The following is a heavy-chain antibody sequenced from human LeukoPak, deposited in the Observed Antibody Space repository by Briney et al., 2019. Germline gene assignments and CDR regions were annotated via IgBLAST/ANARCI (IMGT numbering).Heavy chain of an antibody. D-gene: IGHD2-15*01. Sequence: GASVKVSCKASGYTFTGYYMHWVRQAPGQGLEWMGWINPNSGGTNYAQKFQGRVTMTRDTSISTAYMELSRLRSDDTAVYYCARGTLGQEYYFDYWGQGTLVTVSS. CDR1: GYTFTGYY. J-gene: IGHJ4*02. CDR2: INPNSGGT. V-gene: IGHV1-2*02. CDR3: ARGTLGQEYYFDY.